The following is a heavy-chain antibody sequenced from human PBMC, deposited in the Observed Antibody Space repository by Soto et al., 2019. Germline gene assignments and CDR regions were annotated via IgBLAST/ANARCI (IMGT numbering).Heavy chain of an antibody. CDR1: GFTFSSYA. V-gene: IGHV3-23*01. Sequence: GGSLRLSCAASGFTFSSYAMSWVRQAPGKGLEWVSSISGSGGSTYYADSVKGRFTISRDNSKNTLYLQMNSLRAEDTAVYYCARDLTSVANWNYQPLLYFDYWGQGTLVTVSS. J-gene: IGHJ4*02. CDR3: ARDLTSVANWNYQPLLYFDY. CDR2: ISGSGGST. D-gene: IGHD1-7*01.